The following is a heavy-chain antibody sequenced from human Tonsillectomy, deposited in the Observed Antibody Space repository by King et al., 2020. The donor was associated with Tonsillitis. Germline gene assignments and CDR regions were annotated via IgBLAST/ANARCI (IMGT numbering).Heavy chain of an antibody. J-gene: IGHJ3*02. CDR3: ARPLTAHAVEI. CDR1: GYTFTGYY. V-gene: IGHV1-2*02. D-gene: IGHD2-8*01. Sequence: QLVQSGAEVKKPGASVKVSCKASGYTFTGYYIHWVRQAPGQGLEWMGWINPNSGGTKFAQKFQGRVTMTRDTSISTAYMELSRLSSDDTAVYFCARPLTAHAVEIWGQGTMVTVSA. CDR2: INPNSGGT.